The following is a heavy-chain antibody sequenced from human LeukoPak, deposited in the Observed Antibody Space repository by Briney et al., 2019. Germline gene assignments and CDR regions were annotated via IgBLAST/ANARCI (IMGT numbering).Heavy chain of an antibody. CDR2: IKSGGSST. Sequence: GGSLRLSCAASGFIFSSHWMHWVRQVPGKGLVWVSRIKSGGSSTTYADSVKRRFTVSRDNAKNTVYLQMNSLRAEDTAVYYCAREVSGSYYFDYWGQGTLVTVSS. CDR1: GFIFSSHW. V-gene: IGHV3-74*01. CDR3: AREVSGSYYFDY. J-gene: IGHJ4*02. D-gene: IGHD1-26*01.